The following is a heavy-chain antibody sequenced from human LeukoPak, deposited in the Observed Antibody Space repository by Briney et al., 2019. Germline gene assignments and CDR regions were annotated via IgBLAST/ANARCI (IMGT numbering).Heavy chain of an antibody. CDR3: ARDDTGYSSGWSKDFDY. CDR1: GYSISSGYY. Sequence: PSETLSLTCTVSGYSISSGYYWGWIRQSPGTGLEWIASIYDTWSIYYNPSLKSRVTISADMSKNHFSLKLSSVTAADTAVYYCARDDTGYSSGWSKDFDYWGQGTLVTVSS. V-gene: IGHV4-38-2*02. D-gene: IGHD6-19*01. J-gene: IGHJ4*02. CDR2: IYDTWSI.